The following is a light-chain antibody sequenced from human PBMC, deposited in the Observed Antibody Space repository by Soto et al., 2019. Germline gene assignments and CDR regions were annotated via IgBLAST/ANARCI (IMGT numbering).Light chain of an antibody. V-gene: IGKV3-20*01. CDR1: QSVSSVY. Sequence: EVVLTQSRGTVSLSPGERATLACRASQSVSSVYLAWYQQRPGQAPSLLMYGASSRATGTPERFSGSGSGTDFTLTISRLEPEDFAVYYCQQYGSSPRTFGQGTKVDSK. CDR2: GAS. CDR3: QQYGSSPRT. J-gene: IGKJ1*01.